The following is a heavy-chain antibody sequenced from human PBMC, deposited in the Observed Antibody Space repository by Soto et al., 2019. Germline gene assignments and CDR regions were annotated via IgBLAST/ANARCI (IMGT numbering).Heavy chain of an antibody. V-gene: IGHV5-51*01. CDR1: GYTFSTYW. Sequence: PGESLKISCKGSGYTFSTYWIAWGRQMPGKGLEWMGIIYPGDSDTKYSPAFQGQVTISADKSINPAYLQWTSLEASDTAMYYCARKFAPEFFDSWGQGTLVTVSS. J-gene: IGHJ4*02. D-gene: IGHD3-10*01. CDR3: ARKFAPEFFDS. CDR2: IYPGDSDT.